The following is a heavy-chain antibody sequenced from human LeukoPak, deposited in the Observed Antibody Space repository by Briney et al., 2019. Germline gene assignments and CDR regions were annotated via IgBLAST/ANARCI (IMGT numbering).Heavy chain of an antibody. V-gene: IGHV3-30*04. CDR3: ARDGPKVVRGVINYYYYYGMDV. D-gene: IGHD3-10*02. Sequence: PGRSLRLSCAASGFTFSSYAMHWVRQAPGKGPEWVAVISYDGSNKYYADSVKGRFTISRDNSKNTLYLQMNSLRAEDTAVYYCARDGPKVVRGVINYYYYYGMDVWGKGTTVTVSS. CDR2: ISYDGSNK. CDR1: GFTFSSYA. J-gene: IGHJ6*04.